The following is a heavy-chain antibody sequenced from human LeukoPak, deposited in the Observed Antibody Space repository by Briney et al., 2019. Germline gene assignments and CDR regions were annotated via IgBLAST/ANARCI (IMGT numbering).Heavy chain of an antibody. CDR3: ARRWYFDY. CDR1: GYSISSGYY. CDR2: IYHSGST. J-gene: IGHJ4*02. D-gene: IGHD2-15*01. Sequence: SETLSLTCTVSGYSISSGYYWGWIRPPPGKGLEWIGSIYHSGSTYYNPSLKSRVTISVDTSKNQFSLKLSSVTAADTAVYHCARRWYFDYWGQGTLVTVSS. V-gene: IGHV4-38-2*02.